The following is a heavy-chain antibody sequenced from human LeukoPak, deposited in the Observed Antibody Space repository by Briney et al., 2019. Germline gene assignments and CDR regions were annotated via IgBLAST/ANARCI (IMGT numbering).Heavy chain of an antibody. CDR3: ARGYLIAAAGPVDY. CDR1: GFTFDDYG. CDR2: INWNGGST. D-gene: IGHD6-25*01. V-gene: IGHV3-20*04. J-gene: IGHJ4*02. Sequence: GGSLRLSCAASGFTFDDYGMSWVRQAPGKGLEWVSGINWNGGSTGYADSVKGRFTISRDNAKNSPYLQMNSLRAEDTALYYCARGYLIAAAGPVDYWGQGTLVTVSS.